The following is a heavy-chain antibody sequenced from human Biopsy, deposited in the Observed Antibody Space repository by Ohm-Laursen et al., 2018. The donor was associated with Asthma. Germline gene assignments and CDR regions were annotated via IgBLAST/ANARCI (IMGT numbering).Heavy chain of an antibody. J-gene: IGHJ4*02. V-gene: IGHV3-30*18. Sequence: SLRLSCAASGFTFSNYGMHWVRQAPGKGLDWVAVISFDGSNKNYTDSVRGRFTISRDNSRNTLHLQMNSLRAEDTAVYYCAKDVFPGWELRRGPDYWGQGTLVTVSS. CDR1: GFTFSNYG. CDR2: ISFDGSNK. CDR3: AKDVFPGWELRRGPDY. D-gene: IGHD1-26*01.